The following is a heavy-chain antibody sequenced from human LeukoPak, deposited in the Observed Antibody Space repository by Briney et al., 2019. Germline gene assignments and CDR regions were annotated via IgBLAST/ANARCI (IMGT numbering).Heavy chain of an antibody. Sequence: GVSLRLSCTASGFPLKIYWMHWVPQAPGKGLVGGARIDNDAYSSVYADSVKGRFTISRDNSKNTMFLHMNRLRDEDTAVYYWARGLRGPDYWGQGTQVTVSS. J-gene: IGHJ4*02. CDR2: IDNDAYSS. CDR3: ARGLRGPDY. D-gene: IGHD3-10*01. V-gene: IGHV3-74*01. CDR1: GFPLKIYW.